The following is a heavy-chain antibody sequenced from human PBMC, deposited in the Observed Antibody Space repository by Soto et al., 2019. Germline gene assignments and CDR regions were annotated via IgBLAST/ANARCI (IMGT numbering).Heavy chain of an antibody. V-gene: IGHV4-30-4*01. CDR1: GGSISSGDYY. CDR2: IYYSGST. D-gene: IGHD5-18*01. J-gene: IGHJ5*02. CDR3: ARGRYSYGFIIPYNWFDP. Sequence: SETLSLTCTVSGGSISSGDYYWSWIRQPPGKGLEWIGYIYYSGSTYYNPSLKSRVTISVDTSKNQFSLKLSSVTAADTAVYYCARGRYSYGFIIPYNWFDPWGQGTLVTVSS.